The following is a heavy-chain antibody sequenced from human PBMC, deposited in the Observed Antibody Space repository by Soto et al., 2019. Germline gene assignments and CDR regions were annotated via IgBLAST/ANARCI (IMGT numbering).Heavy chain of an antibody. V-gene: IGHV4-4*02. Sequence: QVQLQESGPGLVKPSGTLSLTCAVSGGSISSSNWWSWVRQPPGKGLEWIGEIYHSGCTNYNPSLKSRVTISVDKSKVQFSLKLGSVTAADTAVYYCASCALVRRRRYFDLWGRGTLVTVSS. CDR1: GGSISSSNW. J-gene: IGHJ2*01. CDR2: IYHSGCT. CDR3: ASCALVRRRRYFDL. D-gene: IGHD3-10*02.